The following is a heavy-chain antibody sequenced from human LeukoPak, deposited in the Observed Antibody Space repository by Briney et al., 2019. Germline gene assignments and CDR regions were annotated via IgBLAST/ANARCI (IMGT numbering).Heavy chain of an antibody. V-gene: IGHV4-4*09. CDR2: VYTSGST. D-gene: IGHD4-11*01. Sequence: SETLSLTCTVPGGSISGGYWSWIRQPPGRGLEWIGYVYTSGSTNYNPSLKSRVTISVDTSKSQFALKLSSVTAADTAVYYCAKSYFDYSTYYSYYFNLWGQGALVTVSS. J-gene: IGHJ4*02. CDR3: AKSYFDYSTYYSYYFNL. CDR1: GGSISGGY.